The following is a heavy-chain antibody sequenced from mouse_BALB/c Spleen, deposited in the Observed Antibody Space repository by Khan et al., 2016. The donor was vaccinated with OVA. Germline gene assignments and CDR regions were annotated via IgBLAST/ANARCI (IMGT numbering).Heavy chain of an antibody. V-gene: IGHV1-69*02. CDR1: GYTFTSYW. CDR2: IDPYDSDT. J-gene: IGHJ3*02. D-gene: IGHD2-2*01. Sequence: QVQLQQSGAELVRPGASVRLSCKASGYTFTSYWMNWVKQRPGQGLEWIGWIDPYDSDTHYTQKFKDKDVLTVDKSSSTAYMQLSSLTSEDSAVYHYARGNGYDRSGYWNPGTLVTLAA. CDR3: ARGNGYDRSGY.